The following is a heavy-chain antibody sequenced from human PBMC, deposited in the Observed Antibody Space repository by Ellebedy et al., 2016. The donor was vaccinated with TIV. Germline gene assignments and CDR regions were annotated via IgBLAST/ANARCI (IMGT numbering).Heavy chain of an antibody. D-gene: IGHD3-10*01. CDR2: IWYDGSNK. Sequence: GGSLRLXXAASGFTFSSYGMHWVRQAPGKGLEWVAVIWYDGSNKYYADSVKGRFTISRDNSKNTLYLQMNSLRAEDTAVYYCAGAGSEGYYMDVWGKGTTVTVSS. J-gene: IGHJ6*03. V-gene: IGHV3-33*01. CDR3: AGAGSEGYYMDV. CDR1: GFTFSSYG.